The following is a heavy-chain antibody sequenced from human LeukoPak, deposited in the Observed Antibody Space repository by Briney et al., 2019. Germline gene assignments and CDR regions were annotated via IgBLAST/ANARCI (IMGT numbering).Heavy chain of an antibody. Sequence: SGPALVKPTQTLTLTCTFSGFSLSTSGMCVSWIRQPPGKALEWLARIDWDDDKYYSTSLKTRLTISKDTSKNQVVLTMTNMDPVDTATYYCAQIRRDSSGYYSDYWGQGTLVTVSS. CDR2: IDWDDDK. CDR3: AQIRRDSSGYYSDY. J-gene: IGHJ4*02. CDR1: GFSLSTSGMC. D-gene: IGHD3-22*01. V-gene: IGHV2-70*11.